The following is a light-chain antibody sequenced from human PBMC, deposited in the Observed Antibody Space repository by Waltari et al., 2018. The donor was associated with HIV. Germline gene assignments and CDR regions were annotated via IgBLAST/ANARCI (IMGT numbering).Light chain of an antibody. CDR1: SSNIESYP. Sequence: QSVLTQPPSASGTPGQRVTISCSGSSSNIESYPVSWYQPLPGTAPKLLPYSNNQRPSGVPDRFPGSKSVTSASLAISGLQSEDEADFYCAAWDDSLNGWVFGGGTKLTVL. V-gene: IGLV1-44*01. J-gene: IGLJ3*02. CDR3: AAWDDSLNGWV. CDR2: SNN.